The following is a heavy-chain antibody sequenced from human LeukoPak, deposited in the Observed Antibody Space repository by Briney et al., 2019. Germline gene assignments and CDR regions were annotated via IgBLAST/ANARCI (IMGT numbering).Heavy chain of an antibody. V-gene: IGHV4-59*01. J-gene: IGHJ4*02. D-gene: IGHD1-26*01. CDR1: GGSISSYY. Sequence: SETLSLTCTVSGGSISSYYWSWIRQPPGKGLEWIGYICYSGSTNYNPSLKSRVTISVDTSKNHFSLKLSSVTAAYTAVYCCARGPAGGPYFDYWGQGTLVTVSS. CDR2: ICYSGST. CDR3: ARGPAGGPYFDY.